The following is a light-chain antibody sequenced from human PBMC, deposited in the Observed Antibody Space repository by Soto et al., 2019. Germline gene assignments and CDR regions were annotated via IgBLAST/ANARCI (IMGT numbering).Light chain of an antibody. Sequence: QSVLTQPPSVSGSPGQSVTISCTGTSSDVGSYNRLSWYQQPPGTAPKLIMYEVNTRPSGVPDRFSGSKSGSTASLTISGLQAEDEADYYCCSYAGSYPFVFGTGTKVTVL. J-gene: IGLJ1*01. V-gene: IGLV2-18*02. CDR2: EVN. CDR3: CSYAGSYPFV. CDR1: SSDVGSYNR.